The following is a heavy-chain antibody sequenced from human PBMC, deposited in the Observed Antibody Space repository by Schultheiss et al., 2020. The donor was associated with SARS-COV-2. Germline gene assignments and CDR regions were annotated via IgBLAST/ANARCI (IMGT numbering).Heavy chain of an antibody. V-gene: IGHV3-48*01. CDR1: GFTFSSYS. CDR3: AKFRPGYCSSTSCPFFDY. CDR2: ISSSSSTI. J-gene: IGHJ4*02. D-gene: IGHD2-2*01. Sequence: GGSLRLSCAASGFTFSSYSMNWVRQAPGKGLEWVSYISSSSSTIYYADSVKGRFTISRDNSKNTLYLQMNSLRAEDTAVYYCAKFRPGYCSSTSCPFFDYWGQGTLVTVSS.